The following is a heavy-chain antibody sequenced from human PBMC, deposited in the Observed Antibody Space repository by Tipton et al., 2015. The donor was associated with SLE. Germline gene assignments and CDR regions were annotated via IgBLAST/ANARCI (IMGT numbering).Heavy chain of an antibody. Sequence: SLRLSCTMSGFTRDIYAMHWVRQIPGKGLEWVSGVSLDSDRIDYADSVKGRFTVSRDNARNSLDLQMNSLRPEDTGFYYCGRDLTPGGLDVWGQGTTVIVSS. D-gene: IGHD3-9*01. V-gene: IGHV3-9*01. J-gene: IGHJ6*02. CDR1: GFTRDIYA. CDR2: VSLDSDRI. CDR3: GRDLTPGGLDV.